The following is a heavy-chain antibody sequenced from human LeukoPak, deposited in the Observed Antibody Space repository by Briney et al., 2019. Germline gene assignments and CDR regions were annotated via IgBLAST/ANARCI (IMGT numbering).Heavy chain of an antibody. J-gene: IGHJ4*02. V-gene: IGHV1-2*02. CDR3: ARDSIRGVRLLDY. CDR1: GYTFTSYG. CDR2: ISPDSGGT. D-gene: IGHD3-3*01. Sequence: ASVKVSCKASGYTFTSYGISWVRQAPGQGPEWMGWISPDSGGTNYAQKFQGRVTVTGDSSISTTYMELSGLTSDDTAVYYCARDSIRGVRLLDYWGQGTLVTVSS.